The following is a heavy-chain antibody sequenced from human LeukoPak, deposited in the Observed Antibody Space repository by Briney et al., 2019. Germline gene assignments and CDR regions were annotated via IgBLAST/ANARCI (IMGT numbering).Heavy chain of an antibody. J-gene: IGHJ3*02. V-gene: IGHV5-51*01. CDR3: ARHRDTVRHDAFDI. Sequence: GXXXKISCKGSGYSFTSYWIGWVRQMPGKGLEWMGIIYPGESDTRYSPSFQGQVTISADKSISTAYLQWSSLKASDTAMYYCARHRDTVRHDAFDIWGQGTMVTVSS. D-gene: IGHD4-17*01. CDR2: IYPGESDT. CDR1: GYSFTSYW.